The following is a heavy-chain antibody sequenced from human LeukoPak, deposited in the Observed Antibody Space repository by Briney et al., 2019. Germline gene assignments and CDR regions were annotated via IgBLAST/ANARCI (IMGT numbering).Heavy chain of an antibody. D-gene: IGHD2-2*01. V-gene: IGHV4-31*03. Sequence: SQTLSLTCTVSGASISSGGYYWSWIRQHPGKGLEWIGYISYSGSTYYNPSLKSRVTISVDTSKNQFSLKLSSVTAADTAVYYCARARIVVVPAAHNWFDPWGQGTLVTVSS. CDR2: ISYSGST. J-gene: IGHJ5*02. CDR1: GASISSGGYY. CDR3: ARARIVVVPAAHNWFDP.